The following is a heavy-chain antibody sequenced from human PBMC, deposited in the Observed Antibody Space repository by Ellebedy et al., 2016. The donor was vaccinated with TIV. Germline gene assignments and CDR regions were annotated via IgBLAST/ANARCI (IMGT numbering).Heavy chain of an antibody. Sequence: PGGSLRLSCAASGFTFSRYAIGWVRQAPGKGLEWVSGIVGSGAQKYADSVKGRFTISRDNSKGTVDLQMNSLRAEDTALYYCAKFDGRDSSGYPGLFDYWGQGTLVTVSS. J-gene: IGHJ4*02. CDR1: GFTFSRYA. CDR2: IVGSGA. V-gene: IGHV3-23*01. CDR3: AKFDGRDSSGYPGLFDY. D-gene: IGHD3-22*01.